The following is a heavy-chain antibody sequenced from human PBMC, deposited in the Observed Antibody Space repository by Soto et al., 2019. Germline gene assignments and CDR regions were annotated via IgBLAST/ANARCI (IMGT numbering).Heavy chain of an antibody. V-gene: IGHV4-61*01. J-gene: IGHJ4*02. CDR3: ARSGSGSGWL. D-gene: IGHD6-19*01. CDR1: GGSVSSGRFY. Sequence: QVQLQESGPGLVKPSETLSLTCTVSGGSVSSGRFYWSWIRQPPGKGLEWIGYIYYSGSTKYNPSPRSRVTISVDTYKNQFSLKLTSVTAADTAVYYCARSGSGSGWLGGQGTLVTVSS. CDR2: IYYSGST.